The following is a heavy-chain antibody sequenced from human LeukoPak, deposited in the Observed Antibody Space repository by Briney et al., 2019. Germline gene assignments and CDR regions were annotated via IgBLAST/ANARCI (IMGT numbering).Heavy chain of an antibody. Sequence: PGGSLRLSCVVSGFTLSDYGIHWVRQAPGRGLQWVAFIPFDGSHKYYADSVEGRFTISRDTSKNTLYLQINSLRAEDTAVYYCAELGITMIGGVWGKGTTVTISS. CDR2: IPFDGSHK. CDR1: GFTLSDYG. CDR3: AELGITMIGGV. V-gene: IGHV3-30*02. D-gene: IGHD3-10*02. J-gene: IGHJ6*04.